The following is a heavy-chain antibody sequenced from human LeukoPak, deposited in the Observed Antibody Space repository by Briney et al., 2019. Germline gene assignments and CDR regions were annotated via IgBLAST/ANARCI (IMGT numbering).Heavy chain of an antibody. D-gene: IGHD3-22*01. J-gene: IGHJ6*02. CDR1: GYSFTSYW. Sequence: PGESLKISCKGSGYSFTSYWISWVRQMPGKGLEWMGRIDPSDSYTNYSPSFQGHVTISADKSISTAYLQWSSLKASDTAMYYCARVGIDDSSGYHPSEGMDVWGQGTTVTVSS. V-gene: IGHV5-10-1*01. CDR3: ARVGIDDSSGYHPSEGMDV. CDR2: IDPSDSYT.